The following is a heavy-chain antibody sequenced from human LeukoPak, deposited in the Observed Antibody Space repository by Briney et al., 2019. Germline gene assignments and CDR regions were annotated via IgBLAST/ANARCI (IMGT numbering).Heavy chain of an antibody. J-gene: IGHJ3*02. CDR3: AKDHDLSIAVAGDAFDI. D-gene: IGHD6-19*01. Sequence: PGGSLRLSCAASGFTFSSYEMNWVRQAPGKGLEWVSYISSSGSTIYYADSVKGRFTISRDNAKNSLYLQMNSLRAEDTAVYYCAKDHDLSIAVAGDAFDIWGQGTMVTVSS. V-gene: IGHV3-48*03. CDR1: GFTFSSYE. CDR2: ISSSGSTI.